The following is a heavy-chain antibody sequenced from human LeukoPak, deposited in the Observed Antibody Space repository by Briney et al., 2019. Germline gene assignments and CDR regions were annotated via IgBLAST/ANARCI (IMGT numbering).Heavy chain of an antibody. Sequence: GGSLRLSCAASGFAFSDSAMHWVRQASGKGLEWVGRIRSKANNYATSYDASVKGRFTISRDDSKNTAYLQMDSLKTEDTAVYFCTRRYYHDSSGNYYGDYWGQGTRVTVSS. CDR3: TRRYYHDSSGNYYGDY. CDR2: IRSKANNYAT. J-gene: IGHJ4*02. CDR1: GFAFSDSA. V-gene: IGHV3-73*01. D-gene: IGHD3-22*01.